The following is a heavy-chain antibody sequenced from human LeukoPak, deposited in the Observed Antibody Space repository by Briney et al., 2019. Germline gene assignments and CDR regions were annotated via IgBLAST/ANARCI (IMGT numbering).Heavy chain of an antibody. Sequence: VASVKVSCKAFGYTFTGYYMQWVRQARGQRLEWIGWIVVGSGNTNYAQKFQERVTITRDMSTSTAYMELSSLRSEDTAVYYCAAAPRGGSGYYNFDYWGQGTLVTVSS. V-gene: IGHV1-58*02. CDR1: GYTFTGYY. CDR3: AAAPRGGSGYYNFDY. CDR2: IVVGSGNT. J-gene: IGHJ4*02. D-gene: IGHD3-22*01.